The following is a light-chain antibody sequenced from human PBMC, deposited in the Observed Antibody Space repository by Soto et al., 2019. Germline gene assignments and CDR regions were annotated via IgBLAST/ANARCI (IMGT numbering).Light chain of an antibody. V-gene: IGLV2-14*01. Sequence: QSALTQPASVSGSPGQSITIPCTGTSSDVGAYNYVSWYQQHPGKAPKLMIYELSNRPSGVSNRFSGSKSGFTASLTISGLQAEDEADYYCSSYRNSSSLVIFGGGTKLTVL. CDR2: ELS. J-gene: IGLJ2*01. CDR3: SSYRNSSSLVI. CDR1: SSDVGAYNY.